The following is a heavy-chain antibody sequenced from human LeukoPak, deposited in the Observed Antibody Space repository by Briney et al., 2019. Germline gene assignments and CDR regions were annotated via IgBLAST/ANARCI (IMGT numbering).Heavy chain of an antibody. V-gene: IGHV3-30-3*01. CDR2: ISYDGSNK. J-gene: IGHJ4*02. CDR3: ARGLPDTAMPRGD. CDR1: GFTFSSYA. D-gene: IGHD5-18*01. Sequence: GGSLRLSCAASGFTFSSYAMHWVRQAPGKGLEWVAVISYDGSNKYYADSVKGRFTISRDNAKNSLYLQMNSLRAEDTAVYYXARGLPDTAMPRGDWGQGTLVTVSS.